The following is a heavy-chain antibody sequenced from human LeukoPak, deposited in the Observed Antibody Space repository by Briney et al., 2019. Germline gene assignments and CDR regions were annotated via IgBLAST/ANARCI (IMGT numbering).Heavy chain of an antibody. D-gene: IGHD3-10*01. J-gene: IGHJ5*02. CDR1: GGTFSSYA. Sequence: GASVKVSCKTSGGTFSSYAVTWVRQAPGKGLEWMGGFDPEDGETIYAQKFQGRVTMTEDTSTDTAYMELSSLRSEDTAVYYCATDHGSGRGESWFDPWGQGTLVTVSS. CDR2: FDPEDGET. CDR3: ATDHGSGRGESWFDP. V-gene: IGHV1-24*01.